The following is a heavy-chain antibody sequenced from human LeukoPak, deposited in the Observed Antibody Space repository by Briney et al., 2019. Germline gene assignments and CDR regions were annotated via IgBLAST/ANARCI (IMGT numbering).Heavy chain of an antibody. D-gene: IGHD3-10*01. V-gene: IGHV3-21*01. CDR1: GFTFSSYS. Sequence: GGSLRLSCAASGFTFSSYSMNWVLQAPGKGLEWVSSISSSSSYIYYADSVKGRFTISRDNAKNSLYLQMNSLRAEDTAVYYCAVDLASGTYDYWGQGTLVTVSS. CDR2: ISSSSSYI. J-gene: IGHJ4*02. CDR3: AVDLASGTYDY.